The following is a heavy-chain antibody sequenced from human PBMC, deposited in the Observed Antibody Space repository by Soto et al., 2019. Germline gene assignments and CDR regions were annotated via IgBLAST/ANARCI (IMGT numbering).Heavy chain of an antibody. D-gene: IGHD2-21*01. Sequence: EVQLVESGGGLVQPGGSLRLSCAASGFTVSTKYMSWVRQAPGTGLEWVSLIQRGGSTYYAGSVEGRFTISRDNSENMLFLQMNSLRVEDTAMYYCTRADVYCDGGGLYGVPMDVWGTGTTVTV. V-gene: IGHV3-66*01. CDR3: TRADVYCDGGGLYGVPMDV. CDR2: IQRGGST. CDR1: GFTVSTKY. J-gene: IGHJ6*03.